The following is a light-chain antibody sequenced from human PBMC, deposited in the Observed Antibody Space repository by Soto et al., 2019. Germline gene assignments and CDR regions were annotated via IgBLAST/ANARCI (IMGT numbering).Light chain of an antibody. Sequence: DIQLTQSPSLLSASVGDRVTITCRASQSIDSWLAWYQHKPGKAPKLLIFKASTLETGVPSRFSGSGSETEFTLTISSLQPDDSATYYCQPYNSYSRTFGQGTKVDIK. V-gene: IGKV1-5*03. J-gene: IGKJ1*01. CDR2: KAS. CDR3: QPYNSYSRT. CDR1: QSIDSW.